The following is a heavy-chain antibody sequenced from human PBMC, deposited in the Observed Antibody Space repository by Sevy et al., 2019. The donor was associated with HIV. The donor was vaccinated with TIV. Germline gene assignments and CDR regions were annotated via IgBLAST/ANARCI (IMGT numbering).Heavy chain of an antibody. D-gene: IGHD6-19*01. CDR1: GFSLSTSGVG. V-gene: IGHV2-5*01. Sequence: SGPTLVKPTQTLTLTCTFSGFSLSTSGVGVGWIRQPPGKALEWLALIYWNDDKRYSPSLKSRLTITKDTSKNQVVLTMTNMDPVDTATYYCAHRESFLGYSSGWSRLHDAFDIWGQGTMVTVSS. CDR2: IYWNDDK. J-gene: IGHJ3*02. CDR3: AHRESFLGYSSGWSRLHDAFDI.